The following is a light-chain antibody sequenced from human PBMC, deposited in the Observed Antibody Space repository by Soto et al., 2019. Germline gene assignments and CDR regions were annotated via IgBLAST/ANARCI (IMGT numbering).Light chain of an antibody. J-gene: IGKJ1*01. CDR3: QHYNSYSEA. V-gene: IGKV1-5*03. CDR1: QVISGW. CDR2: KAS. Sequence: DIRMTQSPSTLSASVGYRFTITCRASQVISGWLAWYQQKPGKAPKLLIYKASTLKSGVPSRFSGSGSGTEFTLTISSLQPDDFATYYCQHYNSYSEAFGQGTKVDIK.